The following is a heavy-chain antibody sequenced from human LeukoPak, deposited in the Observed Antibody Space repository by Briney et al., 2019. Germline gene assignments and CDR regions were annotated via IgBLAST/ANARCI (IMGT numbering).Heavy chain of an antibody. J-gene: IGHJ4*02. V-gene: IGHV3-53*01. CDR1: GFTVSDNY. CDR2: IYSAGST. CDR3: ARRGDGGRSFDY. Sequence: GGSLRLSCAASGFTVSDNYMSWVRQAPGKGLEWVSLIYSAGSTYYADSVTGRFTISRDNSKTTLFLQMNSLRAEDTAVYYCARRGDGGRSFDYWGQGTLVTVSS. D-gene: IGHD4-23*01.